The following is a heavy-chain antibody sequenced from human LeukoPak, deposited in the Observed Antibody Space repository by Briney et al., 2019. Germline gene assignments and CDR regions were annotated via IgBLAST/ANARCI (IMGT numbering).Heavy chain of an antibody. D-gene: IGHD6-13*01. V-gene: IGHV4-34*01. CDR3: ARGLISAAGSFQH. Sequence: SETLSLTSAVDGGSFSSYYWCWIRQPPGKLLEGIREVHHSGSTNYNPSLKSRVTVSVDTSRNQFSLKLSSVTAADTAVYYCARGLISAAGSFQHWGQGTLVTVSS. J-gene: IGHJ1*01. CDR2: VHHSGST. CDR1: GGSFSSYY.